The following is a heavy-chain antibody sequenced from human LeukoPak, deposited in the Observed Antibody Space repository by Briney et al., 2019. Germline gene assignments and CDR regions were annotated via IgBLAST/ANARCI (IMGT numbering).Heavy chain of an antibody. CDR3: VRAPTTGAYYFDY. J-gene: IGHJ4*02. V-gene: IGHV3-21*01. D-gene: IGHD1-26*01. CDR2: ISSTSSYI. CDR1: GFTFSGYS. Sequence: GGSLRLSCAASGFTFSGYSMTWVRQAPGKGLEWVSSISSTSSYIYYAYSLKGRFTISRDNTKNSLSLQMNSLRAEDTAVYYCVRAPTTGAYYFDYWGQGTLITVSS.